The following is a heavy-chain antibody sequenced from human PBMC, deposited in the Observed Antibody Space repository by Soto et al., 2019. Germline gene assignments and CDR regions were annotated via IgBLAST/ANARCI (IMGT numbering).Heavy chain of an antibody. CDR2: IYHSGST. D-gene: IGHD4-17*01. Sequence: TLSLPCAGSGVSISSVVYSWSSIRQPPGKGREWIGYIYHSGSTYYNPSLKSRVTISVDRSKNQFSLKLSSVTAADTAVYYCARSQTTVTSYDYWGQGTLVTVSS. CDR3: ARSQTTVTSYDY. CDR1: GVSISSVVYS. J-gene: IGHJ4*02. V-gene: IGHV4-30-2*01.